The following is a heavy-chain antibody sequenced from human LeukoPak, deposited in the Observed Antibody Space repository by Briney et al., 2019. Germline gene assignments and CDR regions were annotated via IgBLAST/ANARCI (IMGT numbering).Heavy chain of an antibody. D-gene: IGHD3-9*01. CDR3: ARGGILTGYFDY. CDR2: IYYSGST. Sequence: SQTLSLTCTVSGGSISSGGYYWSWIRQHPGKGLEWIGYIYYSGSTYYNPSLKSRVTISVDTSKNQFSLKLSSVTAADTAVYYCARGGILTGYFDYWGQGTLVTVSS. CDR1: GGSISSGGYY. V-gene: IGHV4-31*03. J-gene: IGHJ4*02.